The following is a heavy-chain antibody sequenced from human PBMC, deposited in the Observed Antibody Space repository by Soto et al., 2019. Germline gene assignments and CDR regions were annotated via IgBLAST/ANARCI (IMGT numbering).Heavy chain of an antibody. CDR2: IIPIFGTA. CDR3: ARDLGISSSWSTYYYYYGMDV. J-gene: IGHJ6*02. D-gene: IGHD6-13*01. V-gene: IGHV1-69*01. Sequence: SCKASGGTFSSYAISWVRQAPGQGLEWMGGIIPIFGTANYAQKFQGRVTITADESTSTAYMELSSLRSEDTAVYYCARDLGISSSWSTYYYYYGMDVWGQGTTVTVSS. CDR1: GGTFSSYA.